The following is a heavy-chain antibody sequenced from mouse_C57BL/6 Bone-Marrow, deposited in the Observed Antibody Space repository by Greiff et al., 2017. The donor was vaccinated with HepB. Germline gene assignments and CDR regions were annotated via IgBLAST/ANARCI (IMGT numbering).Heavy chain of an antibody. CDR3: ARRDYYKGYFDY. V-gene: IGHV5-17*01. Sequence: EVKLVESGGGLVKPGGSLKLSCAASGFTFSDYGMHWVRQAPEKGLEWVAYISSGSSTIYYADTVKGRFTISRDNAKNTLFLQMSSLRSEDTAMYYCARRDYYKGYFDYWGQGTTLTVSS. D-gene: IGHD1-1*01. CDR2: ISSGSSTI. CDR1: GFTFSDYG. J-gene: IGHJ2*01.